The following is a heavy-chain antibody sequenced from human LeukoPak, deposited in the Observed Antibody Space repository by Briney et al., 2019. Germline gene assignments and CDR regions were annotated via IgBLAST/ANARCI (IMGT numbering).Heavy chain of an antibody. Sequence: PSETLSLTCTVSGGSMSTYYWSWIRQPPGKGLKWIGYIYNRGTTVYNPSLKSRVSVSVHTSKNEFSLRLTSGTASDTPIYYCAREKXSAGPHFEHWGRGILVSVSA. CDR2: IYNRGTT. CDR1: GGSMSTYY. V-gene: IGHV4-59*01. J-gene: IGHJ4*02. CDR3: AREKXSAGPHFEH. D-gene: IGHD6-13*01.